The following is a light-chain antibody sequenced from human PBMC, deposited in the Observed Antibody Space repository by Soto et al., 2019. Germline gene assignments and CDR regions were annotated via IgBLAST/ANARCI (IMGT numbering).Light chain of an antibody. Sequence: QSVLTQPASVSGSPGQSITISCTGTGSDVGGYNSVSWYQHHPGQAPKLIIYDVSHRPSGVSNRFSGSKSGNTASLTISGLQAEDEADYSCTSYASSNTLVIFGGGTKLTV. J-gene: IGLJ2*01. CDR1: GSDVGGYNS. CDR3: TSYASSNTLVI. CDR2: DVS. V-gene: IGLV2-14*01.